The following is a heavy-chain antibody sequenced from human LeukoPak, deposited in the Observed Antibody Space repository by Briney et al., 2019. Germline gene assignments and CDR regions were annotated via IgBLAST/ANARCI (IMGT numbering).Heavy chain of an antibody. D-gene: IGHD3-22*01. CDR1: GGSISSYY. J-gene: IGHJ4*02. V-gene: IGHV4-4*07. CDR2: IYTSGST. CDR3: ARRGASKYYYDSSGYYYD. Sequence: PSETLSLTCTVSGGSISSYYWSWIRQPAGKGLEWIGRIYTSGSTNYNPSLKSRVTISVDKSKNQFSLKLSSVTAADTAVYYCARRGASKYYYDSSGYYYDWGQGTLVTVSS.